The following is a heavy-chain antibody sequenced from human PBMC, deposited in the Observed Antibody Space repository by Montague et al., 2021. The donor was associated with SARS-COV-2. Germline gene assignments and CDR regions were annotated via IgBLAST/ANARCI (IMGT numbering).Heavy chain of an antibody. J-gene: IGHJ4*02. D-gene: IGHD6-13*01. Sequence: CAISGDSVSSNSAAWNWIRQSPSRGLEWLGRTYYRSKWYNDYALXVKSRITINPDTSKNQFSLQLNSVTPEDTAVYYWARSVGASSSSWPLPPHFDYWGQGTLVTVSS. CDR1: GDSVSSNSAA. CDR2: TYYRSKWYN. V-gene: IGHV6-1*01. CDR3: ARSVGASSSSWPLPPHFDY.